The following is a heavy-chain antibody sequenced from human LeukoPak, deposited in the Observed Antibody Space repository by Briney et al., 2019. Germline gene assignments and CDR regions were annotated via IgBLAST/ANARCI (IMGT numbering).Heavy chain of an antibody. D-gene: IGHD6-19*01. CDR1: GFSFNSYA. CDR3: ASQPGLYDSGWSWTYHFFGVDV. CDR2: VSGRGERT. J-gene: IGHJ6*02. Sequence: PAGGSLRLSCAASGFSFNSYAMSWVRQAPGKGLEWVSAVSGRGERTYYADFVQGRFSISRDNSKDTVNLQMNSLRAGDTAIYYRASQPGLYDSGWSWTYHFFGVDVWGQGTTVTVSS. V-gene: IGHV3-23*01.